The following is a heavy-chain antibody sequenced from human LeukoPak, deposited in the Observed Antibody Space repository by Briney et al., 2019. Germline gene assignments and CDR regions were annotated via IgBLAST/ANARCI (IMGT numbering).Heavy chain of an antibody. J-gene: IGHJ4*02. V-gene: IGHV3-11*01. CDR3: ARDPTGVAVAGLLDY. CDR2: ISGSGATT. D-gene: IGHD6-19*01. CDR1: GFTFSDYY. Sequence: GGSLRLSCAASGFTFSDYYMSWVRQAPGKGLEWLSYISGSGATTYYAESLKGRFTISRDNAKNSLYLQMNSLRAGDTAVYYCARDPTGVAVAGLLDYWGQGALVTVPS.